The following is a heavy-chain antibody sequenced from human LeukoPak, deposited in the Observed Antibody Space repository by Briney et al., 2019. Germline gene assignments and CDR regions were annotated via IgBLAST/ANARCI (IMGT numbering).Heavy chain of an antibody. CDR3: ARGDYYGSGSYYHYYYYYMDV. J-gene: IGHJ6*03. V-gene: IGHV3-30*03. D-gene: IGHD3-10*01. Sequence: GGSLRLSCAASGFTFNSYGMHWVRQAPGKGLEWVAVISYDGNDKFYRDSVKGRFTISRDNSKNTLYLQMNSLRAEDTAVYYCARGDYYGSGSYYHYYYYYMDVWGKGTTVTISS. CDR1: GFTFNSYG. CDR2: ISYDGNDK.